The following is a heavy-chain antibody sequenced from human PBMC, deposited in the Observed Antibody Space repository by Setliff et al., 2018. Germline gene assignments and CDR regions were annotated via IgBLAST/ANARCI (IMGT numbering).Heavy chain of an antibody. Sequence: PSETLSLTCAVYGGSFSGYYWSWIRQPPGKGLEWIGSIYHSGSTNYNPSLKSRVTISVDTSKNQFSLKLSSVTAADTAVYYCASSSGFYYYDSSGYDYWGQGTLVTVSS. V-gene: IGHV4-34*01. D-gene: IGHD3-22*01. CDR3: ASSSGFYYYDSSGYDY. J-gene: IGHJ4*02. CDR2: IYHSGST. CDR1: GGSFSGYY.